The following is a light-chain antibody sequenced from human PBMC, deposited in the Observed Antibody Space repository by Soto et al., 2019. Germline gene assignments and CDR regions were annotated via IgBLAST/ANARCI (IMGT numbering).Light chain of an antibody. CDR3: CSYAGSSTPRV. V-gene: IGLV2-23*02. CDR2: EVS. J-gene: IGLJ1*01. Sequence: QSALTQPASVSGSPGQSITISCTGTSSDVGSYNLVSWYQQHPGKAPKLMIYEVSKRPSGVSNRFSGSKSGNTASLTFSGLQAEDEADYYCCSYAGSSTPRVFGTGTKLTVL. CDR1: SSDVGSYNL.